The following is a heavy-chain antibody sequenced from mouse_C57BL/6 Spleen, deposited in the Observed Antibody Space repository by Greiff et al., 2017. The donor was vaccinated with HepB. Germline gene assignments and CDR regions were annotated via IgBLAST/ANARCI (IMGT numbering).Heavy chain of an antibody. CDR1: GYTFTDYE. CDR3: TRHPHSRGGYYFDY. CDR2: IDPETGGT. J-gene: IGHJ2*01. D-gene: IGHD1-1*01. Sequence: QVHVKQSGAELVRPGASVTLSCKASGYTFTDYEMHWVKQTPVHGLEWIGAIDPETGGTAYNQKFKGKAILTADKSSSTAYMELRSLTSEDSAVYYCTRHPHSRGGYYFDYWGQGTTLTVSS. V-gene: IGHV1-15*01.